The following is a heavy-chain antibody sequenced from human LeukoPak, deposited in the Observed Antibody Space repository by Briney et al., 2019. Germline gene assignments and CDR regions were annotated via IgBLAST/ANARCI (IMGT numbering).Heavy chain of an antibody. CDR3: LLQMTYGELSDPDF. Sequence: SGGSLRLSCAASGFTLSSLAMHWVRQAPGKGLEWVSSSGTRSGTKYYADSVMGRFTISRGSAMNSVSLQINSLRAEDTAVYYCLLQMTYGELSDPDFRGQGTLVTVSS. V-gene: IGHV3-21*01. J-gene: IGHJ4*02. CDR2: SGTRSGTK. D-gene: IGHD3-16*02. CDR1: GFTLSSLA.